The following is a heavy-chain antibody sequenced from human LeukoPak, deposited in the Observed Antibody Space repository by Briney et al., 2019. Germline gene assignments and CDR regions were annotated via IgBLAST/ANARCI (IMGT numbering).Heavy chain of an antibody. V-gene: IGHV3-7*01. CDR2: IKQDGSEK. CDR3: ARDRGGGSSFFPNWFDP. CDR1: GFTFSSYW. J-gene: IGHJ5*02. D-gene: IGHD6-6*01. Sequence: PGGSLRLSCAASGFTFSSYWMSWVRQAPGKGLEWVANIKQDGSEKYYVDSVKGRFTISRDNAKNSLYLQMNSLRAEDTAVYYCARDRGGGSSFFPNWFDPWGQGTLVTVSS.